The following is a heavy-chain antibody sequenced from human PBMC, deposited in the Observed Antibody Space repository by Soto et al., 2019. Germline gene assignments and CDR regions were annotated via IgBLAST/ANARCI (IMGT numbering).Heavy chain of an antibody. Sequence: EVQLVESGGGLVQPGGSLRLSCAASGFTFTNYWMTWVRQAPGKGLEWVANIKQDASEIYYVESVKGRFTISRDNAENSLYLRMNSLSAEDTAVYYCARDVSTGWYHGLDVWGQGTTVTFS. D-gene: IGHD6-19*01. CDR2: IKQDASEI. V-gene: IGHV3-7*05. J-gene: IGHJ6*02. CDR3: ARDVSTGWYHGLDV. CDR1: GFTFTNYW.